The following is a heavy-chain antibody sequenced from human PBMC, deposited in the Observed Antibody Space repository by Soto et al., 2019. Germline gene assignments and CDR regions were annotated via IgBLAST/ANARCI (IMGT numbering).Heavy chain of an antibody. J-gene: IGHJ4*02. D-gene: IGHD2-21*02. Sequence: GGSLRLSCAASGFTFSTYSMNWVRQGPDKGLEWVAVVSFDGKVTYYADSVKGRFTVSRDNSKNTIYLQANSLRAEDTAVYYCAREPYGDSQYFDYWGQGTPVTVSS. CDR2: VSFDGKVT. CDR3: AREPYGDSQYFDY. V-gene: IGHV3-30*03. CDR1: GFTFSTYS.